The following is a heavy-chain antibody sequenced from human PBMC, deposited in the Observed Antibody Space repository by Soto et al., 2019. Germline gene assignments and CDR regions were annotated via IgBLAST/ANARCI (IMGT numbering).Heavy chain of an antibody. Sequence: LRLSCAASGFTFSSYAMSWVRQAPGKGLEWVSAISGSGGSTYYADSVKGRFTISRDNSKDTLYLQMNSLRAEDTAVYYCARDLLDIVVVPAAVYYYYGMDVWGQGTTVTVSS. CDR2: ISGSGGST. D-gene: IGHD2-2*03. V-gene: IGHV3-23*01. CDR1: GFTFSSYA. J-gene: IGHJ6*02. CDR3: ARDLLDIVVVPAAVYYYYGMDV.